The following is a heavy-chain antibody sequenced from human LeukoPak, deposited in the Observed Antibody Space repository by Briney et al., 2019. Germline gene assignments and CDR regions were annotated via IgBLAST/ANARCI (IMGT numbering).Heavy chain of an antibody. D-gene: IGHD3-10*01. J-gene: IGHJ4*02. Sequence: GASVKVSCKASGGTFSSYAISWVRQAPGQGLEWMGGIIPIFGTANYAQKFQGRVTITADKSASTAYMELSSLRSEDTAVYYCARDYYGSGEPIDYWGQGTLVTVSS. CDR1: GGTFSSYA. CDR3: ARDYYGSGEPIDY. V-gene: IGHV1-69*06. CDR2: IIPIFGTA.